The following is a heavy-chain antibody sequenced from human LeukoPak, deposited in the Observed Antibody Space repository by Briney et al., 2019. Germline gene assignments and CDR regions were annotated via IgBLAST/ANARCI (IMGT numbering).Heavy chain of an antibody. CDR3: VPYYDFIGYKD. V-gene: IGHV1-8*01. CDR1: GYTFTSYN. Sequence: ASVKVSCKASGYTFTSYNINWVRQATGQGLEWMGWMNPNSGNTAYAQKFQGRVTMTRNTSTSTAYMELSGLRFEDSAVYYCVPYYDFIGYKDWGQGTLVTVSS. CDR2: MNPNSGNT. D-gene: IGHD3-22*01. J-gene: IGHJ4*02.